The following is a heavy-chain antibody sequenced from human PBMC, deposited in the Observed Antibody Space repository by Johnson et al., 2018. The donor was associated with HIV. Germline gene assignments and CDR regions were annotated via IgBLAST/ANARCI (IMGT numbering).Heavy chain of an antibody. Sequence: QMQLVESGGGLVQPGGSLRLSCAASGFTFSSYGMHWVRQAPGKGLEWVAFIRYDGSNKYYADSVKGRFTISRDNSKNTLYLQMNSLRAEDTAVYYCAKGDTVVGAKYAFDFWGQGTMVTVSS. V-gene: IGHV3-30*02. D-gene: IGHD1-26*01. CDR1: GFTFSSYG. CDR2: IRYDGSNK. J-gene: IGHJ3*01. CDR3: AKGDTVVGAKYAFDF.